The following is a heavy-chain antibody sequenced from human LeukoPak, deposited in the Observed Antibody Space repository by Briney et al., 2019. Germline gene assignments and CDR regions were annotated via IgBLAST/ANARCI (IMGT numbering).Heavy chain of an antibody. Sequence: ASVKVSCKASGYTFTGYYLHWVRQAPGQGLEWMGWINPNSGGTNYAQKFQGRVIMTRDTSISTAYMELSRLGSDDTAVYYCARGGSTDSIHSCGGNCYFLDYWGQGTLVTVSS. CDR1: GYTFTGYY. V-gene: IGHV1-2*02. CDR3: ARGGSTDSIHSCGGNCYFLDY. CDR2: INPNSGGT. J-gene: IGHJ4*02. D-gene: IGHD2-21*02.